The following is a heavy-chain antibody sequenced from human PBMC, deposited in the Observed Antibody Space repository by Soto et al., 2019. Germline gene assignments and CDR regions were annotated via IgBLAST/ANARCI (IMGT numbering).Heavy chain of an antibody. D-gene: IGHD1-26*01. CDR2: IIPIFGTA. Sequence: EASVKVSCKASGGTFSSYAISWVRQAPGQGLEWMGGIIPIFGTANYAQKFQGRVTITADESTSTAYMELSSLRSEDTAVYYCARMAGGRISGSGNYGMDVWGQGTTVTVSS. J-gene: IGHJ6*02. V-gene: IGHV1-69*13. CDR3: ARMAGGRISGSGNYGMDV. CDR1: GGTFSSYA.